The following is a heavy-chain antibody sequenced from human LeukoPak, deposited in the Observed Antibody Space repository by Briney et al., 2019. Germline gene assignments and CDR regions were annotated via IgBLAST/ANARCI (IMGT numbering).Heavy chain of an antibody. V-gene: IGHV3-21*01. CDR3: ARGKYSSGWFDY. J-gene: IGHJ4*02. CDR1: GFTVSSNY. D-gene: IGHD6-19*01. Sequence: KTGGSLRLSCAASGFTVSSNYMSWVRQAPGKGLEWVSSITTSSTYISYADSVKGRFTISRDNAKNSLYLQMNSLRAEDTAVYYCARGKYSSGWFDYWGQGTLVTVSS. CDR2: ITTSSTYI.